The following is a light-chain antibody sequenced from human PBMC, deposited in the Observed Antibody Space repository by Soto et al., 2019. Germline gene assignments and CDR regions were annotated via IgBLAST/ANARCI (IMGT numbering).Light chain of an antibody. CDR2: DVT. Sequence: QSALTQPASVSGSPGQSITISCTGTSSDVGGYYSVSWYQQHPGKAPKLMIYDVTNRPSGVSNRFFGSKSGNTASLTISGLQAEDEADYYCSSYTSSSTDVFGTGTKLTVL. J-gene: IGLJ1*01. V-gene: IGLV2-14*01. CDR1: SSDVGGYYS. CDR3: SSYTSSSTDV.